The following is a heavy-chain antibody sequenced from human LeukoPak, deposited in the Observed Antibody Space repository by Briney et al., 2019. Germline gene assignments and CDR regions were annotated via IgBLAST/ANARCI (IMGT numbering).Heavy chain of an antibody. J-gene: IGHJ6*02. CDR1: GLTFSSYW. V-gene: IGHV3-7*01. Sequence: GGSLRLSCAASGLTFSSYWMSWVRQAPGKGLEWVANIKQDGSEKYYVDSVKGRFTISRDNAKNSLYLQMNSLRAEDTAVYYCARTRYCSGGSCYSLYYYYGMDVWGQGTTVTVSS. CDR3: ARTRYCSGGSCYSLYYYYGMDV. CDR2: IKQDGSEK. D-gene: IGHD2-15*01.